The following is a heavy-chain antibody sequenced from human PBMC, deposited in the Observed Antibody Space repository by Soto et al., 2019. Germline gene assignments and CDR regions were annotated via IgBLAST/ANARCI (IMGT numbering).Heavy chain of an antibody. CDR2: IYHSGST. J-gene: IGHJ5*02. CDR1: GGSISSSNW. D-gene: IGHD3-10*01. CDR3: ARVALVLWFGELTLGWFDP. V-gene: IGHV4-4*02. Sequence: QVQLQESGPGLVKPSGTLSLTCAVSGGSISSSNWWSWVRRPPGKGLEWIGEIYHSGSTNYNPSLKSRVTISVDKSKNQFSLKLSSVTAADTAVYYCARVALVLWFGELTLGWFDPWGQGTLVTVSS.